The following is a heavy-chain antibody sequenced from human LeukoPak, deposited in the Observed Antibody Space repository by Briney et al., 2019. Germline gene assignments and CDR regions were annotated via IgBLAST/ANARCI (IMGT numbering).Heavy chain of an antibody. CDR1: GYTFTSYG. CDR2: ISAYNGNT. J-gene: IGHJ5*02. CDR3: ARDQYCSGGSCYSFRWFDP. D-gene: IGHD2-15*01. V-gene: IGHV1-18*01. Sequence: ASVKVSCKASGYTFTSYGISWVRQAPGQGPEWMGWISAYNGNTNYAQKLQGRVTMTTDTSTSTAYMELRSLRSDDTAVYYCARDQYCSGGSCYSFRWFDPWGQGTLVTVSS.